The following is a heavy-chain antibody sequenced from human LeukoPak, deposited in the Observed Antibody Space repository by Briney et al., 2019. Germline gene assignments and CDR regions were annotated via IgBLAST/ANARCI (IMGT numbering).Heavy chain of an antibody. CDR1: GFTFDDYT. CDR3: VKDLNYESSGHVLEY. CDR2: INWHGTA. Sequence: GGSLRLSCAASGFTFDDYTLHWVRQAPGKTLEWVSLINWHGTAYYADSVKDRFIISRGNSKNSLFLQMDTLRTEDTAFYYCVKDLNYESSGHVLEYWGQGTLVTVSS. J-gene: IGHJ4*02. V-gene: IGHV3-43*01. D-gene: IGHD3-22*01.